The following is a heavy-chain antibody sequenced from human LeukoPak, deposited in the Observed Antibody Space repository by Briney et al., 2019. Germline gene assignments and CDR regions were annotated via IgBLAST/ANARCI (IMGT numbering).Heavy chain of an antibody. CDR2: ISGGSDVI. CDR3: VRVRYSSSSHYMDV. V-gene: IGHV3-48*04. D-gene: IGHD6-6*01. Sequence: GGSLRLSCAASGLTFSTFSMNWVRQAPGKGLEWVSYISGGSDVIHYADSVKGRFTISRDNAKKSLYLEMNSLRAEDTAVYYCVRVRYSSSSHYMDVWGKGTTVNVSS. CDR1: GLTFSTFS. J-gene: IGHJ6*03.